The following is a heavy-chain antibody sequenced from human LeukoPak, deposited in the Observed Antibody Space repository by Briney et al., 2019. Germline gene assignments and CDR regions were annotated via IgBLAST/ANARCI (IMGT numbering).Heavy chain of an antibody. CDR1: GYTFTSYY. CDR3: ARDRADTAMAINFDY. D-gene: IGHD5-18*01. V-gene: IGHV1-46*01. J-gene: IGHJ4*02. Sequence: ASVKVSCKASGYTFTSYYMHWVRQPPGQGLEWMGIINPSGGSTSYAQKFQGRVTITRDTSTSTSYMELSSLRSEDTAVYYCARDRADTAMAINFDYWGQGTLVTVSS. CDR2: INPSGGST.